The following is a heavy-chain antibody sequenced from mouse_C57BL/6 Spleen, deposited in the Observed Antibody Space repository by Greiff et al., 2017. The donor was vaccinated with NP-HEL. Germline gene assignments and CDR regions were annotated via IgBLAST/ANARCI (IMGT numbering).Heavy chain of an antibody. CDR3: ARYGNYAMDY. V-gene: IGHV3-6*01. CDR2: ISYDGSN. CDR1: GYSITSGYY. Sequence: EVKLMESGPGLVKPSQSLSLTCSVPGYSITSGYYWNWIRQFPGNKLEWMGYISYDGSNNYNPSLKNRISITRDTSKNQFFLKLNSVTTEDTATYYCARYGNYAMDYWGQGTSVTVSS. D-gene: IGHD2-1*01. J-gene: IGHJ4*01.